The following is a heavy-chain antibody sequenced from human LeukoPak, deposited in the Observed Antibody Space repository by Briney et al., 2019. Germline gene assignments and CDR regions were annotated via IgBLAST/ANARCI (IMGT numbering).Heavy chain of an antibody. V-gene: IGHV3-30*02. CDR2: IRYDGSNK. D-gene: IGHD6-13*01. CDR3: AKFGRYSSSWFDY. CDR1: GFTFSSYG. J-gene: IGHJ4*02. Sequence: PGGSLRLSCAASGFTFSSYGMHWVRQAPGKGLEWVAFIRYDGSNKYYADSVKGRFTISRDNSKNTLYLQMNSLRAEDTAVYYCAKFGRYSSSWFDYWGQGTLDTVSS.